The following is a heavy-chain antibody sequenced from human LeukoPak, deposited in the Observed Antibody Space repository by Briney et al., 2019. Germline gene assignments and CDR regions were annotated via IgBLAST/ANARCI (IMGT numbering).Heavy chain of an antibody. Sequence: PGGSLRLSCAASGFTFSSYSMNWVRQAPGKGLEWVSSISSSSYINYADSVKGRFTISRDNAKNSLYLQMNSLRAEDTAVYYCARDGYYDSSGYYYTDAFDIWGQGTMVTVSS. CDR1: GFTFSSYS. CDR3: ARDGYYDSSGYYYTDAFDI. V-gene: IGHV3-21*01. D-gene: IGHD3-22*01. J-gene: IGHJ3*02. CDR2: ISSSSYI.